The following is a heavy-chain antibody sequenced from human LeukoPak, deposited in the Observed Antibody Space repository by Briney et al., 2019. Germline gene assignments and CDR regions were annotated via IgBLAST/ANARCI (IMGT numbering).Heavy chain of an antibody. D-gene: IGHD6-19*01. Sequence: SGPTLVHPTPPLTLTCTFSGFSRSTSAVGGGWIRQPPGKALERLALIYWNGEKSYNPSLNSSLTISKDTSKNQVVLTITSMDPVDTATYYCAHRLLGSGWYRAFDYWGQGTLVTVSS. CDR3: AHRLLGSGWYRAFDY. J-gene: IGHJ4*02. CDR1: GFSRSTSAVG. CDR2: IYWNGEK. V-gene: IGHV2-5*01.